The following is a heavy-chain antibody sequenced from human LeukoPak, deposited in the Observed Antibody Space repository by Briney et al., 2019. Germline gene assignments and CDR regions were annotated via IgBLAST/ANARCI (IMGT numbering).Heavy chain of an antibody. D-gene: IGHD3-10*01. J-gene: IGHJ6*03. Sequence: GGSLRLSCAASGFTFSSYGMSWVRQAPGKGLEWVSAISGSGGSTYYADSVKGRFTISRDNSKNTLYLQMNSLRAEDTAVYYCAKDILGFGEIPYYYYMDVWGKGTTVTISS. CDR3: AKDILGFGEIPYYYYMDV. CDR1: GFTFSSYG. CDR2: ISGSGGST. V-gene: IGHV3-23*01.